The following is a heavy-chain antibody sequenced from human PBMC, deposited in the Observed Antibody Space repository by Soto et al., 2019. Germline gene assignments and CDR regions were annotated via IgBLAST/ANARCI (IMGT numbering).Heavy chain of an antibody. CDR1: GYTFTSYA. CDR2: INAGNGNT. CDR3: ARAVAAADY. Sequence: QVQIVQSGAEEKKPGASVKVSGKASGYTFTSYAMHGVRQAPGQRLEWMGWINAGNGNTKYSQKFQGSITITRDTSARKAYMDLSSLRSADTSVYYCARAVAAADYWGQGTLVTVSS. D-gene: IGHD6-13*01. J-gene: IGHJ4*02. V-gene: IGHV1-3*05.